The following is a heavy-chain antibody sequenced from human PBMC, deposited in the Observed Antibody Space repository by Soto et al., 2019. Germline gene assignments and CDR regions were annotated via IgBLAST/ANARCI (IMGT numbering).Heavy chain of an antibody. CDR3: TTERLHGAPGAFVI. CDR1: GFIFTNAW. Sequence: LSLSCAASGFIFTNAWMSWVRQAPGNGLEWVGLIKSKSDGGTTDYAAPVKGRFTISRDDSKNTLYLQMNSLKTEDTAVYYCTTERLHGAPGAFVISHQAPMVSVSS. J-gene: IGHJ3*02. V-gene: IGHV3-15*01. D-gene: IGHD2-8*01. CDR2: IKSKSDGGTT.